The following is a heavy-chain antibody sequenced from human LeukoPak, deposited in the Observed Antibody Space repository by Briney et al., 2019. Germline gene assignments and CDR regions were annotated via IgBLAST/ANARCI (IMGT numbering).Heavy chain of an antibody. CDR3: ARQHDSYYYYYIDV. Sequence: PSEXLSLTCAVSGYSISNGYYWVWIRQPPGGGLEWIGSLYHSDSAYYNTSLRSRVSMSVDTSKNQFSLTLSFVTAADTAVYYCARQHDSYYYYYIDVWSSGTTVTVSS. CDR1: GYSISNGYY. V-gene: IGHV4-38-2*01. CDR2: LYHSDSA. J-gene: IGHJ6*03.